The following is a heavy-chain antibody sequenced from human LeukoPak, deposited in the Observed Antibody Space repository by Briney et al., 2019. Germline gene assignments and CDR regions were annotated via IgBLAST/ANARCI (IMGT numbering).Heavy chain of an antibody. CDR1: GFTFSSYA. D-gene: IGHD3-22*01. CDR3: ARAPDNTDYSGALDV. Sequence: PGGSLRLSCAASGFTFSSYAMSWVRQAPGKGLEWVGRIRSKTDGGTTDYAAPVKGRFTISRDNAKNTLYLQMNSLRAEDTAVYYCARAPDNTDYSGALDVWGQGTMVTVSS. CDR2: IRSKTDGGTT. V-gene: IGHV3-15*05. J-gene: IGHJ3*01.